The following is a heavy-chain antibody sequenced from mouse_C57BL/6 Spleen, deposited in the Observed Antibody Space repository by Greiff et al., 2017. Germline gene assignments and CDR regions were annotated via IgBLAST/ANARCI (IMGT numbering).Heavy chain of an antibody. CDR3: ARSGGYYDYSIY. D-gene: IGHD2-4*01. CDR2: IYPGDGDT. Sequence: VQLRQSGPELVKPGASVRISCKASGYAFSSSWMNGVKQRPGRGLGWIGRIYPGDGDTNYNGKFKGKATLTADKSSSTAYMQLSSLTSEDSAVYFCARSGGYYDYSIYWGQGTTLTVSS. V-gene: IGHV1-82*01. J-gene: IGHJ2*01. CDR1: GYAFSSSW.